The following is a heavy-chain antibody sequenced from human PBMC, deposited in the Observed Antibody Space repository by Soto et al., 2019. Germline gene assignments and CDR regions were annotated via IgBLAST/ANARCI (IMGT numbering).Heavy chain of an antibody. CDR2: IWDDGSKK. CDR1: GFKFTTSG. Sequence: QVQLVESGGGVVQPGRSLRLSCAESGFKFTTSGMHWVRQAPGKGLECVAMIWDDGSKKQYSDSVKGRFIISRDNSNNTLYLQMSRLRAEDTAIYSCARGREGVYGDYFRSYFDYWGQGVRVTVSS. D-gene: IGHD4-17*01. CDR3: ARGREGVYGDYFRSYFDY. J-gene: IGHJ4*02. V-gene: IGHV3-33*01.